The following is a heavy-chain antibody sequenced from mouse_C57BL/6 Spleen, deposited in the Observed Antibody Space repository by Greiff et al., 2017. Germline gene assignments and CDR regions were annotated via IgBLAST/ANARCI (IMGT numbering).Heavy chain of an antibody. Sequence: QVHVKQSGAELARPGASVKLSCKASGYTFTSYGISWVKQRTGQGLEWIGEIYPRSGNTYYNEKFKGKATLTADKSSSTAYMELRSLTSEDSAVYFCARYGNFVWYFDVWGTGTTVTVSS. CDR1: GYTFTSYG. V-gene: IGHV1-81*01. J-gene: IGHJ1*03. CDR2: IYPRSGNT. D-gene: IGHD2-10*02. CDR3: ARYGNFVWYFDV.